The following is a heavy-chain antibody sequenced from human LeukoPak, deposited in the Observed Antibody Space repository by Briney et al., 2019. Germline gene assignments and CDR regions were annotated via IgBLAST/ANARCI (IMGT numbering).Heavy chain of an antibody. CDR3: ARAGELLRFLEWLPTVPAFDI. V-gene: IGHV3-30-3*01. CDR1: GFTFSSYA. D-gene: IGHD3-3*01. J-gene: IGHJ3*02. Sequence: GGSPRLSCAASGFTFSSYAMHWVRQAPGKGLEWVAVISYDGSNKYYADSVKGRFTISRDNSKNTLYLQMNSLRAEDTAVYYCARAGELLRFLEWLPTVPAFDIWGQGTMVTVSS. CDR2: ISYDGSNK.